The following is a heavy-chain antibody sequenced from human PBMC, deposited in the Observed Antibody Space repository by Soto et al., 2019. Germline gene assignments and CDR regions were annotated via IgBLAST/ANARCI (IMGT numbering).Heavy chain of an antibody. Sequence: PGGSLRLSCAASDFTISSFAVSWVRQAAGKGLEWVSAISGNGASTFYEDSVKGRFTISRDNSKNTLYLQMNSLRAEDTAVYYCARGSFGVVVPAVDYWGQGTLVTVSS. D-gene: IGHD2-2*01. J-gene: IGHJ4*02. CDR1: DFTISSFA. CDR2: ISGNGAST. V-gene: IGHV3-23*01. CDR3: ARGSFGVVVPAVDY.